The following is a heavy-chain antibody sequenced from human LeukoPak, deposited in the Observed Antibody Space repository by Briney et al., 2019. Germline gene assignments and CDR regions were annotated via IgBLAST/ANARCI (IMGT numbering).Heavy chain of an antibody. J-gene: IGHJ4*02. Sequence: SETLSLTCAVYGGSFSGSYWSWIRQPPGKGLEWIGEINDSGRTKHNPSLKSRVNISVDTSKNEFSLKLSSVTAADTAVYYCARESRGYNSGLFDYWGQGTLVTVSS. CDR1: GGSFSGSY. CDR3: ARESRGYNSGLFDY. D-gene: IGHD5-24*01. CDR2: INDSGRT. V-gene: IGHV4-34*01.